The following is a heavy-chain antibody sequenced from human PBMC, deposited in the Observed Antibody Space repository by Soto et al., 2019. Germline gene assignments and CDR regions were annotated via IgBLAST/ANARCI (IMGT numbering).Heavy chain of an antibody. CDR1: GGTFSNHA. V-gene: IGHV1-69*12. D-gene: IGHD6-13*01. CDR3: AREVAADGTFREDVFDL. Sequence: QVHLVQSGAEVKKPGSSVKVSCKAPGGTFSNHAINWVRQAPGQGLECMGRIIPIFSTTNYAQKFQGRVTMTADESTITAYLELSSLKHDDTAVYYCAREVAADGTFREDVFDLWGQGTLVTVSS. J-gene: IGHJ3*01. CDR2: IIPIFSTT.